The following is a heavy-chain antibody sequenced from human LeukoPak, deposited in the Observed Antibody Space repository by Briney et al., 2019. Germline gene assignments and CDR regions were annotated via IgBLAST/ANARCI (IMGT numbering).Heavy chain of an antibody. J-gene: IGHJ6*03. CDR3: ARRPYYYMDV. CDR1: GSSISRSSYH. CDR2: GQCRGST. Sequence: SETLSLTCTVSGSSISRSSYHWGWIRQPPGKGREWIGSGQCRGSTNYNPYLKSRFTISLDTAQNQFSLDLRSVPAADQAVFYCARRPYYYMDVWGRGTTVSVSS. V-gene: IGHV4-39*01.